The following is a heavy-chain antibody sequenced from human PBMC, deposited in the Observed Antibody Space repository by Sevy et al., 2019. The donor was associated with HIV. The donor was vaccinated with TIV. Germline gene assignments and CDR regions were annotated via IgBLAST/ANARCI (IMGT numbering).Heavy chain of an antibody. J-gene: IGHJ4*02. Sequence: GGSLRLSCAASGFTCSSYAMHWVRQAPGKGLEWVAVISYDGSNKYYADSVKGRFTISRDNSKNTLYLQMNSLRAEDTAVYYCARETLGRWLHCFDYWGQGTLVTVSS. CDR2: ISYDGSNK. V-gene: IGHV3-30*04. CDR3: ARETLGRWLHCFDY. CDR1: GFTCSSYA. D-gene: IGHD5-12*01.